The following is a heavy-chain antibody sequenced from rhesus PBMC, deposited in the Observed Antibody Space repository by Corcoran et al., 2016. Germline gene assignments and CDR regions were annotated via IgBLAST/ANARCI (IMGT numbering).Heavy chain of an antibody. Sequence: EVQLVETGGGLVQPGGSLKLSCAASGFTFSSYGMSLVRQAPGKGLEWVSAINSDGGTTYYADSVKGRVTISRDNSKNTLALQMNSLRAEDTAVYYCAVTAYYSGSDFDYWGQGVLVTVSS. D-gene: IGHD3-16*01. V-gene: IGHV3S5*01. J-gene: IGHJ4*01. CDR1: GFTFSSYG. CDR2: INSDGGTT. CDR3: AVTAYYSGSDFDY.